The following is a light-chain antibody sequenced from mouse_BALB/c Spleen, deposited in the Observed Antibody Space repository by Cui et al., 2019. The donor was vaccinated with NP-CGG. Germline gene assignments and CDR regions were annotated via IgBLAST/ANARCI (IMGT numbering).Light chain of an antibody. CDR2: GTN. CDR1: TGAVTTNNF. Sequence: VVTQQSSLTTSPGETVTLTCRSSTGAVTTNNFSNWVQEKPDPLFTGLIGGTNNRAPGVPARFSGSLIGDKAALTITGAQTEDEAIYFCALWDSNNWVFGGGTKLTVL. CDR3: ALWDSNNWV. J-gene: IGLJ1*01. V-gene: IGLV1*01.